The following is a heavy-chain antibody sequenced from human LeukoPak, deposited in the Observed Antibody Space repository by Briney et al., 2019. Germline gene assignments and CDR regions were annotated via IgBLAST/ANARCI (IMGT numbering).Heavy chain of an antibody. D-gene: IGHD1-26*01. Sequence: ASVKVSCKASGYTFTGYYMHWVRQAPGQGLEWMGWINPNSGGTNYAQKFQGRVTMTRDTSISTAYMELSRLRSDDTAVCYCARGAGSYFPGHFDYWGQGTLVTVSS. CDR1: GYTFTGYY. V-gene: IGHV1-2*02. J-gene: IGHJ4*02. CDR2: INPNSGGT. CDR3: ARGAGSYFPGHFDY.